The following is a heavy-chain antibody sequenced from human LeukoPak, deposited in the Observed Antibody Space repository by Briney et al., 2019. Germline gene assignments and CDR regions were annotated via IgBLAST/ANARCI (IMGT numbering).Heavy chain of an antibody. V-gene: IGHV4-39*07. J-gene: IGHJ4*02. CDR1: GGSISSSSYY. D-gene: IGHD4-17*01. Sequence: SETLSLTCTVSGGSISSSSYYWDWIRQPPGKGLEWIGSIYYSGNTYYKSSLKSRVTIAVDTSKNQFSLKLNSVTAADTAVYYCARPDYGDSYVDYWGQGTLVTVSS. CDR3: ARPDYGDSYVDY. CDR2: IYYSGNT.